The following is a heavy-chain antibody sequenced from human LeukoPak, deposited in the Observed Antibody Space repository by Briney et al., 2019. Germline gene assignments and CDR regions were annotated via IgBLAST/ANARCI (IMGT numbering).Heavy chain of an antibody. CDR3: ARDRYLGYSGYDARFDY. V-gene: IGHV1-2*02. D-gene: IGHD5-12*01. CDR2: INPNSGGT. J-gene: IGHJ4*02. CDR1: GYTFTGYY. Sequence: ASVKVSCKASGYTFTGYYMHWVRQAPGQGLEWMGWINPNSGGTNYAQKFQGRVTMTRDTSISTAYMELSSLRSEDTAVYYCARDRYLGYSGYDARFDYWGQGTLVTVSS.